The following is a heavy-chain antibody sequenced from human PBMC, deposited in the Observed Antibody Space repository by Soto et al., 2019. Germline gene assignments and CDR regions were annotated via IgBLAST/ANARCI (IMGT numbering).Heavy chain of an antibody. Sequence: GASVKVSCKASGYTFSSDYIHWVRQAPGQGLEWMGIIYPSGGSTSYAQKFQGRVTMTRDTSISTAYMELSRLRSDDTAVYYCARGGSLWFGELSAYYYGMDVWGQGTTVTVSS. D-gene: IGHD3-10*01. CDR2: IYPSGGST. CDR3: ARGGSLWFGELSAYYYGMDV. J-gene: IGHJ6*02. V-gene: IGHV1-46*01. CDR1: GYTFSSDY.